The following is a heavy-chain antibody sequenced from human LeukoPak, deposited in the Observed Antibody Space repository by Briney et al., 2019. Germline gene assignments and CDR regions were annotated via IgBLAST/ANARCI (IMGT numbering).Heavy chain of an antibody. CDR2: ISGSGSTI. D-gene: IGHD6-19*01. CDR3: ARDLGFIAVAGRDY. V-gene: IGHV3-48*03. CDR1: GFTFSSFE. Sequence: GGSLRLSCAASGFTFSSFEMNWVRQAPGKGLEWVSYISGSGSTIYYADSVRGRFTISRDNAKNSLYLQMNSLRAEDTAVYYCARDLGFIAVAGRDYWGQGTLVTVSS. J-gene: IGHJ4*02.